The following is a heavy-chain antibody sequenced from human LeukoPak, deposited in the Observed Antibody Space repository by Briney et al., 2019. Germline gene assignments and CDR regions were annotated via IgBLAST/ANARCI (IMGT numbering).Heavy chain of an antibody. CDR2: IYSGGST. CDR3: ARTWFGESHNWFDP. Sequence: PGGSLRLSGAASGFTVSSNYMSWVRPAPGKGLEWVSLIYSGGSTYYADSVRGRFTLSRDNSKNTLYLQMNSLRAEDTAVYYCARTWFGESHNWFDPWGQGTLVTVSS. V-gene: IGHV3-53*01. CDR1: GFTVSSNY. D-gene: IGHD3-10*01. J-gene: IGHJ5*02.